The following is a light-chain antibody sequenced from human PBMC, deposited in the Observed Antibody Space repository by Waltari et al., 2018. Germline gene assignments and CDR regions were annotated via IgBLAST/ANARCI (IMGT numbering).Light chain of an antibody. V-gene: IGLV1-44*01. CDR1: ISNIGGNA. CDR3: ATWDDSLNGFYV. CDR2: SNS. J-gene: IGLJ1*01. Sequence: QSVLTQPPSASGTPGQRVTISCSGSISNIGGNAVNWYQHLPGTAPKLLNHSNSQRPSGFPDQFSGSTSGTSASLSISELQSGDEADYYCATWDDSLNGFYVFGTGTKVTVL.